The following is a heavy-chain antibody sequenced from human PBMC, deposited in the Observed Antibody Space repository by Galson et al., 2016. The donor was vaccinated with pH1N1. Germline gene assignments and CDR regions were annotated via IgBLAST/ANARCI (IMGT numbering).Heavy chain of an antibody. CDR1: GFTFSRYW. Sequence: SLRLSCAGSGFTFSRYWMHWVRQAPGKGLEWVANIKQDGSEIYYVDSVKGRCTISRDNAKNSVSLQMNSLRVEDTGVYYCVRAIGGAASYWGQGTLVTVSS. D-gene: IGHD6-13*01. J-gene: IGHJ4*02. CDR3: VRAIGGAASY. CDR2: IKQDGSEI. V-gene: IGHV3-7*01.